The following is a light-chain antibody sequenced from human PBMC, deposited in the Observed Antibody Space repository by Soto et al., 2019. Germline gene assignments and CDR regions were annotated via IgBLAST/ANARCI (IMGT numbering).Light chain of an antibody. CDR1: QDTSNY. Sequence: DIQMTQSPSSLSASVGDRVTITCQASQDTSNYLNWYQQKPGKAPKLLIYTASTLQTGVPSRFSGSGSGTHFTLTISSVHPEDFATYYCQQSYNTPRTFGQGTKVDIK. CDR3: QQSYNTPRT. CDR2: TAS. V-gene: IGKV1-39*01. J-gene: IGKJ1*01.